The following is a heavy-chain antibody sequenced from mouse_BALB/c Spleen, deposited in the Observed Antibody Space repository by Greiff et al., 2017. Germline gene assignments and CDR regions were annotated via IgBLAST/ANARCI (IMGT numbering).Heavy chain of an antibody. V-gene: IGHV1-18*01. CDR2: INPNNGGT. J-gene: IGHJ2*01. CDR3: ARRGTITTVPFDY. Sequence: EVQLQESGPELVKPGASVKIPCKASGYTFTDYNMDWVKQSHGKSLEWIGDINPNNGGTIYNQKFKGKATLTVDKSSSTAYMELRSLTSEDTAVYYCARRGTITTVPFDYWGQGTTLTVAS. CDR1: GYTFTDYN. D-gene: IGHD1-1*01.